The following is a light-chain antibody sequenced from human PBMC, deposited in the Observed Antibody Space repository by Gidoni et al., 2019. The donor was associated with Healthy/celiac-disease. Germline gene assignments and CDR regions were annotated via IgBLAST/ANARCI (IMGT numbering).Light chain of an antibody. CDR3: CSYAGSPWV. V-gene: IGLV2-11*01. Sequence: QSALTQPRSMAGSPGQSVTISRTGTSSAVGGYNYVPWYQQPPGKAHKLMIYDVSKRPSGVPDRFSGSKSGNTASLTISGLQAEDEADYYCCSYAGSPWVFGGGTKLTVL. CDR2: DVS. J-gene: IGLJ3*02. CDR1: SSAVGGYNY.